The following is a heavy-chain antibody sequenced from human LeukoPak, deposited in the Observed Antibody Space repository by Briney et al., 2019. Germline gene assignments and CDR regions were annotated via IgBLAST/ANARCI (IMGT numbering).Heavy chain of an antibody. CDR1: GYTFTSYD. Sequence: GASVKVSCKASGYTFTSYDINWVRQATGQGLEWMGWMNPNSGNTGYAQKFQGRVTMTRNTSISTAYMELSSLRSEDAAVYYCARGHGYYPLWSWYYGMDVWGQGTTVTVSS. D-gene: IGHD3-22*01. V-gene: IGHV1-8*01. CDR2: MNPNSGNT. J-gene: IGHJ6*02. CDR3: ARGHGYYPLWSWYYGMDV.